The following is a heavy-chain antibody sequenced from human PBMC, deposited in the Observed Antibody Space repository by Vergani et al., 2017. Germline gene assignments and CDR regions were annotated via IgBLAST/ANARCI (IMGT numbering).Heavy chain of an antibody. Sequence: QLQLQESCPGLVKPSETLSLTCTVSGGSISSSSYYWGWIRQPPGKGLEWIGSIYYSGSTYYNPSLKSRVTISVDTSKNQFSLKLSSVTAADTAVYYCARPLAYCGGDCYPYYYGMDVWGQGTTVTVSS. D-gene: IGHD2-21*02. V-gene: IGHV4-39*01. J-gene: IGHJ6*01. CDR1: GGSISSSSYY. CDR3: ARPLAYCGGDCYPYYYGMDV. CDR2: IYYSGST.